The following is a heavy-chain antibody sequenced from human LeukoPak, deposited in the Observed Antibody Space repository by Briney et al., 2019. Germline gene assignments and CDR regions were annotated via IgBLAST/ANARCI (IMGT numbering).Heavy chain of an antibody. Sequence: ASVKVSCKASGYTSTNYGLSWVRQAPGQGLEWLGWISAYNGNTHYAQKFQGRVTMTADTSTGTAYMELRSLSSDDTAVYYCARDGHCRSTIRYKSWFDPWGQGTLVTVSS. V-gene: IGHV1-18*01. J-gene: IGHJ5*02. D-gene: IGHD2-2*02. CDR1: GYTSTNYG. CDR2: ISAYNGNT. CDR3: ARDGHCRSTIRYKSWFDP.